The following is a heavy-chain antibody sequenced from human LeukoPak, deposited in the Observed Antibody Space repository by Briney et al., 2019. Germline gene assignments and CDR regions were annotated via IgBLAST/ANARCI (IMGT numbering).Heavy chain of an antibody. J-gene: IGHJ6*03. V-gene: IGHV3-21*01. Sequence: GGSLRLSCAASGFTFSSYNMNWVRQAPGKGLEWVSSISSTSRSYIYYADSVKGRFTISRGNAKNSLYLQMNSLRAEDTAVYYCAREHSGYDFPGRDYYYMDVWGKGTTVTVSS. CDR2: ISSTSRSYI. CDR3: AREHSGYDFPGRDYYYMDV. D-gene: IGHD5-12*01. CDR1: GFTFSSYN.